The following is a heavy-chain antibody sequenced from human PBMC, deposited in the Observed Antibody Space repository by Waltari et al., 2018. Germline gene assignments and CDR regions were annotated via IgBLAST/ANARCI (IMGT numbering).Heavy chain of an antibody. J-gene: IGHJ4*02. Sequence: QLQLQESGPGLVKPSETLSLSCSVSGDSSSSSNYYWGWIRQPPGKGLGWIASVYYSGTTYYNPSLKSRVTISADTSRNQFYLRLTSVTATDTAVYYCARSSAGMPRWLGDYWGQGILVTVSS. D-gene: IGHD5-12*01. CDR1: GDSSSSSNYY. CDR3: ARSSAGMPRWLGDY. CDR2: VYYSGTT. V-gene: IGHV4-39*01.